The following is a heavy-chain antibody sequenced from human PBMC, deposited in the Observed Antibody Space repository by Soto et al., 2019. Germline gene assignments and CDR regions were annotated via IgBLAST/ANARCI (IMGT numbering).Heavy chain of an antibody. CDR1: GFAFSSYA. CDR3: AKAGDTGNHYFDR. Sequence: EVQVLESGGGLVQPGGSLRLSCAASGFAFSSYAMSWVRQAPGKGLERVSSLSGRGDFTYYADSVRGRFTVSRDNSMDTITLQMNGLRAEDTAIYYCAKAGDTGNHYFDRWGQGTLVTVSS. D-gene: IGHD5-18*01. CDR2: LSGRGDFT. J-gene: IGHJ4*02. V-gene: IGHV3-23*01.